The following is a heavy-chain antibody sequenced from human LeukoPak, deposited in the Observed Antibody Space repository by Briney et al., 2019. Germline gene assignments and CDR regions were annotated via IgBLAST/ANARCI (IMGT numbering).Heavy chain of an antibody. V-gene: IGHV3-15*01. J-gene: IGHJ6*02. CDR2: IKSKTDGGTT. CDR1: GFTFSDYY. D-gene: IGHD1-7*01. Sequence: GGSLRLSCAASGFTFSDYYMSWIRQAPGKGLEWVGRIKSKTDGGTTDYAAPVKGRFTISRDDSKNTLYLQMNSLKTEDTAVYYCTTDPTDWNSYGMDVWGQGTTVTVSS. CDR3: TTDPTDWNSYGMDV.